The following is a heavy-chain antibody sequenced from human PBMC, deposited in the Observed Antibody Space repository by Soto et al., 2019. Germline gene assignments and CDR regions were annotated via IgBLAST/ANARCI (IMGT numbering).Heavy chain of an antibody. CDR1: GGYFSCYY. CDR3: ARGQVLRYFDWLPRYHFDY. Sequence: SETLSLTCAVYGGYFSCYYLSWIRQPPGKGLEWIGEINHSGSTNYNPSLKSRVTISVDTSKNQFSLKLSSVTAADTAVYYCARGQVLRYFDWLPRYHFDYWGQGTLVTVSS. J-gene: IGHJ4*02. V-gene: IGHV4-34*01. CDR2: INHSGST. D-gene: IGHD3-9*01.